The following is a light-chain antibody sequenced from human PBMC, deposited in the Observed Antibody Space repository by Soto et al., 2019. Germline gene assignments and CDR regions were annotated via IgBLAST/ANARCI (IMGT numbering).Light chain of an antibody. V-gene: IGKV3-20*01. Sequence: EIVLTQSPGTLSLSPGERATLSCRASLSVSSSYLAWYQQKPGQPPRLLLFGASSRATGIPDRFSASGSGTDFTLTISRLEPEDFAVYYCQQYGSSITIGQGTRLEIK. J-gene: IGKJ5*01. CDR3: QQYGSSIT. CDR2: GAS. CDR1: LSVSSSY.